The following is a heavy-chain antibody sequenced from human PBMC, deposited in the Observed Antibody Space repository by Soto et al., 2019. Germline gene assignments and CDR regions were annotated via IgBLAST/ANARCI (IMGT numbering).Heavy chain of an antibody. V-gene: IGHV1-18*01. J-gene: IGHJ3*02. CDR2: ISAYNGNT. D-gene: IGHD3-16*01. CDR1: GYTFTSYG. Sequence: ASVKVSCKASGYTFTSYGISWVRQAPGQGLEWMGWISAYNGNTNYAQKLQGRVTMTTDTSTSTAYMELRSLRSDDTAVYYCARFSFGHHSVVAFDIWGQGTTVTVSS. CDR3: ARFSFGHHSVVAFDI.